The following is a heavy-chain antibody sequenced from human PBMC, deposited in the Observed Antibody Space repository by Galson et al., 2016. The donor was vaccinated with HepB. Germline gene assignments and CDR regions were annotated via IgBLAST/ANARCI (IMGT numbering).Heavy chain of an antibody. D-gene: IGHD1-26*01. CDR3: AHRLVRATTGVH. J-gene: IGHJ4*02. V-gene: IGHV2-5*02. Sequence: PALVKPTQTLTLTCTFSGFSLTTSGVCVGWIRQPPGKALEWLTPIYWDDDQRSSPSLKSRLTITKDTSKNQVVLTMTNMDPVDTATYYCAHRLVRATTGVHWGQGTLVTVSS. CDR1: GFSLTTSGVC. CDR2: IYWDDDQ.